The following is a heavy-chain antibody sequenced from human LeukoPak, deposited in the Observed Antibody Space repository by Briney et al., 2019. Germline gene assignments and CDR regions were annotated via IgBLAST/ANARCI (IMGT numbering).Heavy chain of an antibody. CDR1: GFTFSSYA. J-gene: IGHJ4*02. CDR3: AGAEPLDY. CDR2: ISYDGSNK. Sequence: GGSLRLSCAASGFTFSSYAMHWVRQAPGKGLEWVAVISYDGSNKYYADSVKGRFTISRDNSKNTLYLQMNSLRAEDTAVYYCAGAEPLDYWGQGTLVTVSS. V-gene: IGHV3-30*04. D-gene: IGHD1-14*01.